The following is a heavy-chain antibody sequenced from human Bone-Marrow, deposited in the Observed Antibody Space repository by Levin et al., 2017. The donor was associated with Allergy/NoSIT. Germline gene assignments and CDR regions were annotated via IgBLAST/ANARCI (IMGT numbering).Heavy chain of an antibody. CDR2: ISFDGKKT. CDR1: GFALGSYG. D-gene: IGHD2-2*01. J-gene: IGHJ4*02. CDR3: AKEIGYASTWFDY. Sequence: GESLKISCAASGFALGSYGMHWVRQAPGKGLEWVAIISFDGKKTHYADSVKGRFTSSRDNSKNTLYLQMNSLRPEDTAVYYCAKEIGYASTWFDYWGQGTLVTVSS. V-gene: IGHV3-30*18.